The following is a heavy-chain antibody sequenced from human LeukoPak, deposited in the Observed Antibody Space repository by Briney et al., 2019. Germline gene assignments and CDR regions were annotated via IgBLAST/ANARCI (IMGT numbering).Heavy chain of an antibody. CDR2: INPNSGGT. CDR1: GYTFTGYY. D-gene: IGHD3-10*01. Sequence: ASVKVSCKASGYTFTGYYMHWVRQAPGQGLEWMGWINPNSGGTNYAQKFQGRVTMTRDTSISTAYMELSRLRSDDTAVYYCARSRTHRLYSGSGSYPGAFDYWGQGTLVTVSS. CDR3: ARSRTHRLYSGSGSYPGAFDY. V-gene: IGHV1-2*02. J-gene: IGHJ4*02.